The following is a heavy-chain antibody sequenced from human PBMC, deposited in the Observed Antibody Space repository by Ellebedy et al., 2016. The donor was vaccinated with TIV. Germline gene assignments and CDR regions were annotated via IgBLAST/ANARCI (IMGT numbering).Heavy chain of an antibody. J-gene: IGHJ4*02. CDR3: SRDLDKSSGWYGGAAY. CDR1: GFTFDSYA. Sequence: PGGSLRLSCVASGFTFDSYAMHWVRQAPGKGLEWVAVISHDGSSQYYADSVKGRFTVSRDNYMTTVDLEMNSLRAEDTALYYCSRDLDKSSGWYGGAAYWGQGTLVTVSS. V-gene: IGHV3-30-3*01. CDR2: ISHDGSSQ. D-gene: IGHD6-19*01.